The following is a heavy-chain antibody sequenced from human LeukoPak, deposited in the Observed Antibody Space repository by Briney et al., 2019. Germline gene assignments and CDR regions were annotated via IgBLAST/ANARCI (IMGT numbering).Heavy chain of an antibody. CDR3: AREMVRPGGAKDDY. J-gene: IGHJ4*02. V-gene: IGHV4-34*01. CDR2: INHSGNT. CDR1: GGSFSGYY. D-gene: IGHD3-10*01. Sequence: PSETLSLTCAVYGGSFSGYYWSWIRQPPGKGLEWIGEINHSGNTNYNPSLKSRVTISVDTSKNQFSLKLSSVTAADTAVYYCAREMVRPGGAKDDYWGQGTLVTVSS.